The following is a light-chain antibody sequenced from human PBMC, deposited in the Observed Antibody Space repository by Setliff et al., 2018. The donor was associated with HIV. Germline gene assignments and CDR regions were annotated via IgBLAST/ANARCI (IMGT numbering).Light chain of an antibody. CDR2: EVT. CDR3: CSYAGSNDYV. V-gene: IGLV2-23*02. Sequence: SALTQPASVSGSPGQSITISCTGTSSDVGSYNLVSWYQQHPGKAPKLMIYEVTKRPSGVSNRFSGSKSGNTASLTISGLQAEDEADYFCCSYAGSNDYVFGSGTRSPS. CDR1: SSDVGSYNL. J-gene: IGLJ1*01.